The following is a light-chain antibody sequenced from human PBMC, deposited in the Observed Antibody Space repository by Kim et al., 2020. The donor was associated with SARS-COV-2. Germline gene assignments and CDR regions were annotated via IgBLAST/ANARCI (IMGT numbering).Light chain of an antibody. J-gene: IGLJ2*01. Sequence: GKTVTISCTRSSGSIASHDVQWYQQRPGSSPTTVIYEENQRFPGVPDRFSGSIDSSTNSASLTISGLKAEDESDYYCQSYDSSNLVFGGGTQLTVL. V-gene: IGLV6-57*01. CDR3: QSYDSSNLV. CDR1: SGSIASHD. CDR2: EEN.